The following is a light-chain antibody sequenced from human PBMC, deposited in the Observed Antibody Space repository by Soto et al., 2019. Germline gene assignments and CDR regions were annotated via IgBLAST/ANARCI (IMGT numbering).Light chain of an antibody. CDR1: QSVSRN. Sequence: EIVMTQSPATFSLSPGARATLSCRASQSVSRNLAWYQQRPGQAPRLLIYGASTRGTGISARFSGSGSGTEFTLTISSLQSEDFAVYFCQQYDNWPETFGQGTKVDIK. V-gene: IGKV3-15*01. CDR3: QQYDNWPET. J-gene: IGKJ1*01. CDR2: GAS.